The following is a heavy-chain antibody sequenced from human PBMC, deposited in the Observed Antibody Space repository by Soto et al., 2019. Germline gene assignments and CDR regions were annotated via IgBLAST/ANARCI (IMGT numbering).Heavy chain of an antibody. D-gene: IGHD2-2*01. CDR2: ISAYNGNT. J-gene: IGHJ6*03. V-gene: IGHV1-18*01. CDR1: GYTFTSYG. Sequence: QVPLVQSGAEVKKPGASVKVSCKASGYTFTSYGISWVRQAPGQGLEWMGWISAYNGNTNYAQKLQGRVTMTTDTSTSTAYMELRSLRSDDTAVYYCARASIVVVPAAPRSYYYMDVWGKGTTVTVSS. CDR3: ARASIVVVPAAPRSYYYMDV.